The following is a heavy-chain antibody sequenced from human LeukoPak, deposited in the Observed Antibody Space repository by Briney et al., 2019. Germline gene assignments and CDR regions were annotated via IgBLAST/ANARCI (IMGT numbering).Heavy chain of an antibody. D-gene: IGHD2-2*01. V-gene: IGHV3-7*01. CDR2: IKQDGSEK. J-gene: IGHJ5*02. Sequence: PGGSLRLSCAASGFTFSSYWMSWVRQAPGKGLEWVANIKQDGSEKYYEDSVKGRFTISGDNAKNSLYLQMNSLRAEDTAVYYCARDDCSSISCYHNWFDPWGQGTLVTVSS. CDR3: ARDDCSSISCYHNWFDP. CDR1: GFTFSSYW.